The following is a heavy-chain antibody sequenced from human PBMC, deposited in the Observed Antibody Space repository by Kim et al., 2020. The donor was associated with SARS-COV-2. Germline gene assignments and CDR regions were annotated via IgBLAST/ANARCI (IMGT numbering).Heavy chain of an antibody. V-gene: IGHV3-13*04. CDR3: ARAPPTYYYDSSGSSLHAFDI. D-gene: IGHD3-22*01. J-gene: IGHJ3*02. CDR2: IGTAGDT. Sequence: GGSLRLSCAASGFTFSSYDMHWVRQATGKGLEWVSAIGTAGDTYYPGSVKGRFTISRENAKNSLYLQMNSLRAGDTAVYYCARAPPTYYYDSSGSSLHAFDIWGQGTMVTVSS. CDR1: GFTFSSYD.